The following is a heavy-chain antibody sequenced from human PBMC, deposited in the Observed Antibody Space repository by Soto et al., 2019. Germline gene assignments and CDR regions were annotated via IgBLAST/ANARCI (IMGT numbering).Heavy chain of an antibody. CDR2: IYSGGST. D-gene: IGHD2-15*01. V-gene: IGHV3-66*01. CDR3: SRSRYCSGGSCYFNDAFDI. J-gene: IGHJ3*02. CDR1: GFTVSSNY. Sequence: SLRLSCAASGFTVSSNYMSWVRQAPGKGLEWVSVIYSGGSTYYADSVKGRFTISRDNSKNTLYLQMNSLRAEDTVVYYCSRSRYCSGGSCYFNDAFDIWGQGTMVTVSS.